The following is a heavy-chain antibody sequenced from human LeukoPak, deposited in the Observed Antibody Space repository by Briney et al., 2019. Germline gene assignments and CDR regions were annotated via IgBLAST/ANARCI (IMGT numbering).Heavy chain of an antibody. D-gene: IGHD3-3*01. J-gene: IGHJ6*02. CDR2: IIPILGIA. V-gene: IGHV1-69*04. CDR1: GGTFSSYT. Sequence: SVKVSCKASGGTFSSYTISWVRQAPGQGLEWMGRIIPILGIANYAQKFQGRVTITADKSTSTAYMELSSLRSEDTAVYYCVRDEVGGLSYDFWSGYRNYGMDVWGQGTTVTVSS. CDR3: VRDEVGGLSYDFWSGYRNYGMDV.